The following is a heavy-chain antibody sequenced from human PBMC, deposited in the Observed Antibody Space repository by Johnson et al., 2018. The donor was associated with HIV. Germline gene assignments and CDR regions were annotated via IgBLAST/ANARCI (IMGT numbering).Heavy chain of an antibody. CDR1: GFTFSNAW. D-gene: IGHD6-19*01. V-gene: IGHV3-15*01. CDR3: ARGEQWSLLGAFDI. J-gene: IGHJ3*02. CDR2: IKSKTDGGTT. Sequence: MLLVESGGGLVQPGRSLRLSCAASGFTFSNAWMSWVRQAPGKGLEWVGHIKSKTDGGTTDYAAPVKGRFTISRDNSKNTLYLQMNSLRAEDTAVYYCARGEQWSLLGAFDIWGQGIMVTVSS.